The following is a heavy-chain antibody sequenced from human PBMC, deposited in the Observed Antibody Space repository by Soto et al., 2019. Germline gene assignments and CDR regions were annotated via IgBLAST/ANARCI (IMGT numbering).Heavy chain of an antibody. CDR2: IYYSGST. D-gene: IGHD6-19*01. J-gene: IGHJ6*02. Sequence: PSETLSLTCTVSGGSISSSSFYWGWIRQPPGKGQEWHGSIYYSGSTYYNPSLKSRVTISVDTSKSQFSLKLSSVTAADTAVYYCARRAIAVAGTTWYYYYGMDVWGQGTTVTVSS. CDR1: GGSISSSSFY. CDR3: ARRAIAVAGTTWYYYYGMDV. V-gene: IGHV4-39*01.